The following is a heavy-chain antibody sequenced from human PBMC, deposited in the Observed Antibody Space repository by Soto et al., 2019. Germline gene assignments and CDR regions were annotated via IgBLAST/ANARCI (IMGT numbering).Heavy chain of an antibody. J-gene: IGHJ6*03. CDR2: IKQDGSEK. CDR3: ARDVLEWLQQDYYYYYMDV. V-gene: IGHV3-7*01. CDR1: GFTFSSYW. Sequence: TGGSLRLSCAASGFTFSSYWMSWVRQAPGKGLEWVANIKQDGSEKYYVDSVKGRFTISRDNAKNSLYLQMNSLRAEDTAVYYCARDVLEWLQQDYYYYYMDVWGKGTTVTVSS. D-gene: IGHD3-3*01.